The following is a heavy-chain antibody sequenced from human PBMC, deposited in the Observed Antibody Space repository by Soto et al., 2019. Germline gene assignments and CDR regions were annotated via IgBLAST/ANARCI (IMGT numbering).Heavy chain of an antibody. V-gene: IGHV3-23*01. J-gene: IGHJ4*02. CDR2: MSIGYEKT. CDR1: GFTFTYYS. Sequence: EVQLLESGGGLVQPGGSLRLSCAASGFTFTYYSMAWVRQTPERGLEWISGMSIGYEKTFYADSVRGRFTVSRDSSRNTVDLQMHNLRADDTAIYYCVRWSGYGDLWGQGTRVTGSS. CDR3: VRWSGYGDL. D-gene: IGHD4-17*01.